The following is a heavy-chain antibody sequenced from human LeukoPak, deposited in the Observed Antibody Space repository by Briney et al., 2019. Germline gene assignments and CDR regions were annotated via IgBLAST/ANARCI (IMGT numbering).Heavy chain of an antibody. D-gene: IGHD3-3*01. V-gene: IGHV3-21*01. J-gene: IGHJ4*02. CDR1: GFTFSSYS. Sequence: GGSLRLSCAASGFTFSSYSMNWVRQAPGKGLEWVSSISSSSSYIYYADSVKGRFTISRDNAKNSLYLQMNSLRAEDTAVYYCARDPRSPSPPWWIDYGFWSGEDRYYFDYWGQGTLVTVSS. CDR2: ISSSSSYI. CDR3: ARDPRSPSPPWWIDYGFWSGEDRYYFDY.